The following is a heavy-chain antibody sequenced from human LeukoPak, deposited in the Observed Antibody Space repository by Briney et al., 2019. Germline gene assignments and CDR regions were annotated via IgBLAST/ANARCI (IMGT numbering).Heavy chain of an antibody. Sequence: GGSLRLSCVASGFSFSSYGMHWVRQAPGKWPEWEAFIRYDGSDKYYAESVKGRFTISRDNSKSTLYLQMNSLRVEDTATYYCAKDGVGTSAWRIWGQGALVTVAS. V-gene: IGHV3-30*02. CDR1: GFSFSSYG. CDR3: AKDGVGTSAWRI. CDR2: IRYDGSDK. J-gene: IGHJ4*02. D-gene: IGHD6-19*01.